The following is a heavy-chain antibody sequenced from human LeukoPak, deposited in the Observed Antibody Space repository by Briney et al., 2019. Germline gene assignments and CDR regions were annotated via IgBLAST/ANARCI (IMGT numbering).Heavy chain of an antibody. CDR2: ISYDGSNK. V-gene: IGHV3-30*18. J-gene: IGHJ6*03. CDR3: AKDWGMNYYYMDV. Sequence: GGSLRLSCAASGFTFSSYGMHWVRQAPGKGLEWVAVISYDGSNKYYADSVKGRFTISRDNSKNTLYLQMNSLRAEDTAVYYCAKDWGMNYYYMDVWGKGTTVTVSS. CDR1: GFTFSSYG. D-gene: IGHD3-16*01.